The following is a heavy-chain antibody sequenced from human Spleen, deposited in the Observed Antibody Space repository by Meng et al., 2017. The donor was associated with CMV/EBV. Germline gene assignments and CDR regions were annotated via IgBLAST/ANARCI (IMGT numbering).Heavy chain of an antibody. CDR3: AKKVVGPTEALNCFDP. CDR2: IGASGTFT. V-gene: IGHV3-23*01. J-gene: IGHJ5*02. Sequence: FIFGSYAMTWVRQAPGKGLEWVSIIGASGTFTFYADSVKGRFTVSRDDSKNTLYLQMDGLRAEDTAVYYCAKKVVGPTEALNCFDPWGQGTLVTVSS. D-gene: IGHD1-26*01. CDR1: FIFGSYA.